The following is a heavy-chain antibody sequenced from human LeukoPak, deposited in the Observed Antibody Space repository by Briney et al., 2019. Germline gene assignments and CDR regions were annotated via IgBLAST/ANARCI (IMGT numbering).Heavy chain of an antibody. J-gene: IGHJ4*02. CDR1: GGSFSGYY. V-gene: IGHV4-34*01. Sequence: SETLSLTCAVYGGSFSGYYWSWIRQPPGKGLEWIGEINHSGSTNYNPSLKSRVTISVDTSKNQFSLKLSSVTAADTAVYYCARVAAHSSGWYYFDYWGQGTLVTVSS. CDR2: INHSGST. D-gene: IGHD6-19*01. CDR3: ARVAAHSSGWYYFDY.